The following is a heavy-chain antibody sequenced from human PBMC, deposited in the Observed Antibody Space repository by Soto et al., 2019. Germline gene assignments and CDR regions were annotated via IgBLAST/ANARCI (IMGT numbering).Heavy chain of an antibody. J-gene: IGHJ6*02. Sequence: PSETLSLTCTVSGGSISSGANYWGWIRQHPGKGLEWIGYIYYTGTTYYSPSLKSRLTISLDTSKNQFSLRLTSVTAADTAVYYCARDAYTPESSSRGGYYYYDMDVWGQGTTVTVSS. CDR1: GGSISSGANY. CDR3: ARDAYTPESSSRGGYYYYDMDV. V-gene: IGHV4-31*03. CDR2: IYYTGTT. D-gene: IGHD6-6*01.